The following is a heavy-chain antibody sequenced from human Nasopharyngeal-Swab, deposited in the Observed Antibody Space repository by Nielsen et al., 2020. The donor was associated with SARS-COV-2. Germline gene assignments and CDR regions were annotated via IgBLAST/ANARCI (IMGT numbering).Heavy chain of an antibody. Sequence: ETLSLTCAASGFTFSSYSMNWVRQAPGKGLEWVSSISSSSSYIYYADSVKGRFTISRDNSNNTLYLQMSSLRPEDTAVYFCARARPRLSRSIAAAGLDTFDIWGQGTMVTVSS. CDR2: ISSSSSYI. CDR3: ARARPRLSRSIAAAGLDTFDI. CDR1: GFTFSSYS. J-gene: IGHJ3*02. D-gene: IGHD6-13*01. V-gene: IGHV3-21*01.